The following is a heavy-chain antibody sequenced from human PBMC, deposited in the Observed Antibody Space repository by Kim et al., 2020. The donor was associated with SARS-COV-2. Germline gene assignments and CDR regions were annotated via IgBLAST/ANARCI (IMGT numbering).Heavy chain of an antibody. J-gene: IGHJ2*01. D-gene: IGHD2-15*01. V-gene: IGHV3-23*01. CDR3: AKGFGVVVVVAVYFDL. Sequence: SVKGRFTIARDNSKSTLYLQMNSLRAEDTAVYYCAKGFGVVVVVAVYFDLWGRGTLVTVSS.